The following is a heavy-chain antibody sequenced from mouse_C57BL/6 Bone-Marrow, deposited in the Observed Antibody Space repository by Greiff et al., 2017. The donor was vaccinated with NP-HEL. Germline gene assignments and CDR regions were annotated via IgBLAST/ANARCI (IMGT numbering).Heavy chain of an antibody. V-gene: IGHV1-50*01. D-gene: IGHD1-2*01. CDR2: IDPSDSYT. CDR1: GYTFTSYW. Sequence: VQLQQPGAELVKPGASVKLSCKASGYTFTSYWMQWVKQRPGQGLEWIGEIDPSDSYTNYNQKFKGKATLTVDTSSSTAYMQLSSLTSEDSAVYYCARLGITTAYYWGQGTTLTVSS. CDR3: ARLGITTAYY. J-gene: IGHJ2*01.